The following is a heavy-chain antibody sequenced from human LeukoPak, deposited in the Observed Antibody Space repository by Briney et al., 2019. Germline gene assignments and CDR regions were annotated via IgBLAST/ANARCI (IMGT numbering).Heavy chain of an antibody. CDR1: GGSISSSSYY. CDR3: ASQYSSSHKRRYAFDI. J-gene: IGHJ3*02. V-gene: IGHV4-39*01. Sequence: SETLSLTCTVSGGSISSSSYYWGWIRQPPGKGLEWIGSIYYSGSTYYNPSLKSRVTISVDTSKNQFSLKLSSVTAADTAVYYCASQYSSSHKRRYAFDIWGQGTMVTVSS. CDR2: IYYSGST. D-gene: IGHD6-6*01.